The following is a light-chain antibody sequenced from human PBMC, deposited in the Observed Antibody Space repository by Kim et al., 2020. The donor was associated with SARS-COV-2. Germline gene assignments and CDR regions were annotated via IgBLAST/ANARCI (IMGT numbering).Light chain of an antibody. Sequence: DIQMTQSPSSLSASVGDRVTITCRASQSITTYLNWYQQNPGKAPKLLIYAASSLQSGVPSRFSGSGSGTDFTLTISSLQPEDSATYYCQQSYNTPWTFGQGTKVDIK. CDR3: QQSYNTPWT. J-gene: IGKJ1*01. V-gene: IGKV1-39*01. CDR2: AAS. CDR1: QSITTY.